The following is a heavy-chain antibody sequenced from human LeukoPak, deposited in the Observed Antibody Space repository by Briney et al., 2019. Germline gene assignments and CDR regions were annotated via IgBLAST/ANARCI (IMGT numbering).Heavy chain of an antibody. CDR1: GGTFTNYA. Sequence: SVKVSCKSSGGTFTNYAITWVRQAPGQGLEWMGRIIPIFDIVNYTQKFQGRVTSTADTITNTAHMELSSLRSEDTAVYYCARGDVVVPAAPSYYYYYYMDVWGKGTTVTVSS. J-gene: IGHJ6*03. CDR2: IIPIFDIV. V-gene: IGHV1-69*04. D-gene: IGHD2-2*01. CDR3: ARGDVVVPAAPSYYYYYYMDV.